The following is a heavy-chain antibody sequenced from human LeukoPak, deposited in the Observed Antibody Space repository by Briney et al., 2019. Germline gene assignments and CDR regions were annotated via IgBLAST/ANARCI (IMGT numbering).Heavy chain of an antibody. V-gene: IGHV4-34*01. J-gene: IGHJ4*02. CDR2: INHSGST. CDR3: ARGPWRLQFAL. D-gene: IGHD5-24*01. Sequence: SETLSLTCAVYGGSFSGYYWSWIRQPPGKGLEWIGEINHSGSTNYNPSLKSRVTISVDTSKNQFSLKLSSVTAADTAVYHCARGPWRLQFALWGQGTLVTVSS. CDR1: GGSFSGYY.